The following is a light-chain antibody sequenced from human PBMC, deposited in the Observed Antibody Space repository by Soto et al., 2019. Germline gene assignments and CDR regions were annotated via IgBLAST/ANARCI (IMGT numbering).Light chain of an antibody. CDR3: QQFNSYSLT. V-gene: IGKV1-5*01. CDR1: QSISSR. Sequence: DIQMTQSPSTLSASVGDRVTITCRASQSISSRLAWYQQKPGKAPKLLIFDASTLDSGVPSRFSGSGSGTEFALTISSLQPDDFATYYCQQFNSYSLTFGPGTKVDIK. CDR2: DAS. J-gene: IGKJ3*01.